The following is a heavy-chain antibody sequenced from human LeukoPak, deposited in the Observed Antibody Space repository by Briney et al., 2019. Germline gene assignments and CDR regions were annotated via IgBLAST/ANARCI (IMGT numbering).Heavy chain of an antibody. Sequence: GGSLRLSCAASGFTFSDYYMSWIRQAPGKGLEWVSYISSSGSTIYYADSVKGRFTISRDNAKNSLYLQMNSLRAEDTAVYYCARDLVSRIVVAPAAVLLGYWGQGTLVTVSS. V-gene: IGHV3-11*01. CDR2: ISSSGSTI. CDR1: GFTFSDYY. CDR3: ARDLVSRIVVAPAAVLLGY. D-gene: IGHD2-2*02. J-gene: IGHJ4*02.